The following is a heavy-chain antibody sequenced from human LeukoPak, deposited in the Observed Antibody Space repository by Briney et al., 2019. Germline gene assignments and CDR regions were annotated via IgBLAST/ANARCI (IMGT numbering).Heavy chain of an antibody. V-gene: IGHV1-18*01. CDR1: GYTFTSYG. D-gene: IGHD5-12*01. CDR2: ISAYNGNT. Sequence: ASVKVSCKASGYTFTSYGISWVRQAPGQGLEWMGWISAYNGNTNYAQKFQGRVTMTTDTSTSTAYVELRSLRSDDTAVYYCARGDIVATIRYYYYGMDVWGQGTTVTVSS. CDR3: ARGDIVATIRYYYYGMDV. J-gene: IGHJ6*02.